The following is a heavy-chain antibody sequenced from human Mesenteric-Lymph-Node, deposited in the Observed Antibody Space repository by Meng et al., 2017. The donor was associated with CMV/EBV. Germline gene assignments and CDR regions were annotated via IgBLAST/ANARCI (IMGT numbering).Heavy chain of an antibody. CDR2: INWNGDRT. Sequence: GESLKISRAASGFTFDDYGMSWVRQAPGKGLEWVSGINWNGDRTGYADSVKGQFTISRDNAKNSLYLQMISLRAEDTALYYCARGHCSSTSCAFDYWGQGTLVTVSS. CDR1: GFTFDDYG. V-gene: IGHV3-20*04. CDR3: ARGHCSSTSCAFDY. D-gene: IGHD2-2*01. J-gene: IGHJ4*02.